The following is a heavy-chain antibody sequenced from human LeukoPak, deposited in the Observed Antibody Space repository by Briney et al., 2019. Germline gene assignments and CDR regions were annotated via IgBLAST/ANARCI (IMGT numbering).Heavy chain of an antibody. J-gene: IGHJ4*02. CDR3: ATVYYDSSAYGDLDS. D-gene: IGHD3-22*01. CDR2: ITPTSTST. Sequence: GGSLRLSCAASGIAFRSFTMHWVRQAPGKGLEWVSSITPTSTSTVYADSVKGRFTISRDNAKNSLYLQMNSLRAEDTAVYHCATVYYDSSAYGDLDSWGQGTLVIVSS. V-gene: IGHV3-21*01. CDR1: GIAFRSFT.